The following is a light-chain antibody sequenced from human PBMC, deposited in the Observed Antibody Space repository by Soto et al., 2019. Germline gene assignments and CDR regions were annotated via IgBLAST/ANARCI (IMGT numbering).Light chain of an antibody. CDR1: QSMSSW. V-gene: IGKV1-5*03. J-gene: IGKJ1*01. CDR3: QQYQSYSH. Sequence: DIQMTQSPSTLSASVGDKVTITCRASQSMSSWLAWYQQKPGKAPKLLLYKASILESGVPSRFSGSGSGTEFTLTISNLQPDDFATYYRQQYQSYSHFGQGTKVEIK. CDR2: KAS.